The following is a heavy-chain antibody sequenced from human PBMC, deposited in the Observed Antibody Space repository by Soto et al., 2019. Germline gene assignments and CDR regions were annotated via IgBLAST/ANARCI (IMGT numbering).Heavy chain of an antibody. J-gene: IGHJ5*02. D-gene: IGHD4-4*01. CDR3: ARQTTVTMHWFDP. CDR2: IIPILGIA. V-gene: IGHV1-69*02. Sequence: QVQLVQSGAEVKKPGSSVKVSCKASGGTFSSYTISWVRQAPGQGLEWMGRIIPILGIANYAQKFQGRVTITADKSTSTAYMELSSLRSEDTAVYYCARQTTVTMHWFDPWGQGTLVTVSS. CDR1: GGTFSSYT.